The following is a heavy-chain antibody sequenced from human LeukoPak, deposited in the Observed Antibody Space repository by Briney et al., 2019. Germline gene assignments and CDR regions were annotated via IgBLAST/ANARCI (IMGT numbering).Heavy chain of an antibody. V-gene: IGHV3-74*01. CDR2: ISSDGTST. D-gene: IGHD6-13*01. CDR1: GFTFRSYG. Sequence: GGSLRLSCAASGFTFRSYGMHWVRRAPGKGLVWVSRISSDGTSTNYADSVKGRFIISRDNAKNTLYLQMNSLRAEDTAVYFCARVRSSSWFDYWGQGTLVAVSS. J-gene: IGHJ4*02. CDR3: ARVRSSSWFDY.